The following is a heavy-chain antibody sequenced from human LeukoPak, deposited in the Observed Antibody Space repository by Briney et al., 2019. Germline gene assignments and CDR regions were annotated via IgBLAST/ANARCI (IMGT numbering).Heavy chain of an antibody. CDR2: IKQDGSEK. V-gene: IGHV3-7*03. CDR3: AKDVASSRDAFDI. Sequence: GGALRLSCAASGFTFSSYGMSWVRQAPGKGLEWVANIKQDGSEKYYVDSVKGRFTISRDNAKNSLYLQMNSLRAEDTALYYCAKDVASSRDAFDIWGQGTMVTVSS. D-gene: IGHD6-13*01. J-gene: IGHJ3*02. CDR1: GFTFSSYG.